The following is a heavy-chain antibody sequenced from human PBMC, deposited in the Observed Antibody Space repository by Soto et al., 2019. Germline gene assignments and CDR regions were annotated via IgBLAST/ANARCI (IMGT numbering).Heavy chain of an antibody. CDR1: GGSISSGGYY. Sequence: QVQLQESGPGLVKPSETLSLTCTVSGGSISSGGYYWSWIRQHPGKGLEWIGYIYYSGTTYYNPSLKSRVTISVDTSKNQFSLKLSSVSAADTALYYCAGCSLVVVPAPGFDPWGRGTLVTVSS. CDR3: AGCSLVVVPAPGFDP. V-gene: IGHV4-31*03. J-gene: IGHJ5*02. D-gene: IGHD2-2*01. CDR2: IYYSGTT.